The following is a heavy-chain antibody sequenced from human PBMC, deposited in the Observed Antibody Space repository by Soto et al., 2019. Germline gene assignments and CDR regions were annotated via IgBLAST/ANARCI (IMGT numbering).Heavy chain of an antibody. D-gene: IGHD3-10*01. V-gene: IGHV1-69*13. J-gene: IGHJ6*02. CDR1: GGTFSSYA. Sequence: SVKVSCKASGGTFSSYAISWVRQAPGQGLEWMGGIIPIFGTANYAQKFQGRVTITADESTSTAYMELSSLRSEDTAVYYCARYGGVMRFGELLRVSYYYYGMDVWGQGTTVTVSS. CDR3: ARYGGVMRFGELLRVSYYYYGMDV. CDR2: IIPIFGTA.